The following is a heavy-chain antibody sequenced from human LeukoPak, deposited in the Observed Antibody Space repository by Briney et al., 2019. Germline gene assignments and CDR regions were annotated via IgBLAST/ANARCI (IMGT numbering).Heavy chain of an antibody. D-gene: IGHD6-19*01. CDR2: ISGSGGST. Sequence: PGGSLRLSCAASGFTFSSYAMSWVRQAPGKGLEWVSAISGSGGSTYYADSVKGRFTISRDNSKNTLYLQMNSLRAEDTAVYYCAKDLGGDSSGWYGEDYWGQGTLVTVSS. J-gene: IGHJ4*02. CDR3: AKDLGGDSSGWYGEDY. CDR1: GFTFSSYA. V-gene: IGHV3-23*01.